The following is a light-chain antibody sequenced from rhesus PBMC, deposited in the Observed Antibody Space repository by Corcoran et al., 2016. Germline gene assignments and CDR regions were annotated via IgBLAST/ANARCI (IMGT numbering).Light chain of an antibody. CDR2: EVS. J-gene: IGLJ1*01. CDR3: SSYAGNNIYI. V-gene: IGLV2-32*02. CDR1: NSDIGGYHY. Sequence: QAALTQPRSVSGSPGQSVTLSCAGTNSDIGGYHYVSWYQQHPGTAPKLMISEVSKRPSGVSDRFSGSKSGNTASLTISGLQAEDEADYYCSSYAGNNIYIFGAGTRLTVL.